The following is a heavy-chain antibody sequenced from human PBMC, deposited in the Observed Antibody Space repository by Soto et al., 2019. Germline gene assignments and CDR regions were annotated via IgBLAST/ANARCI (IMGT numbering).Heavy chain of an antibody. Sequence: QITLKESGPTLVKPTQTLTLTCTFSGFSLSTNGVGVGWIRQPPGKALEWLALIYWDDSKEYSPSLRSRLTTTKDTPKNQVVLTMPTMDPVDTAPYYFAHKGGGDRILDFWGQGTLVTVSS. CDR1: GFSLSTNGVG. CDR3: AHKGGGDRILDF. CDR2: IYWDDSK. J-gene: IGHJ4*02. V-gene: IGHV2-5*02. D-gene: IGHD3-16*01.